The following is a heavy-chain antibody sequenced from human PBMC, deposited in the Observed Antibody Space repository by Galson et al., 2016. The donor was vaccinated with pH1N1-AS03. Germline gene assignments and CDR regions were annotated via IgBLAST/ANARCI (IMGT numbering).Heavy chain of an antibody. CDR3: AKEGGYTFGQQHLDF. CDR1: GFTFSIYA. D-gene: IGHD5-18*01. J-gene: IGHJ4*02. CDR2: LSYAGTSE. Sequence: SLRLSCAASGFTFSIYAMNWVRQAPGKGLEWIAVLSYAGTSEYFADSVKGRFTVSRDNAKNTLYLQMSNLRVEDTAVYYCAKEGGYTFGQQHLDFWGQGTLVTVAS. V-gene: IGHV3-30*15.